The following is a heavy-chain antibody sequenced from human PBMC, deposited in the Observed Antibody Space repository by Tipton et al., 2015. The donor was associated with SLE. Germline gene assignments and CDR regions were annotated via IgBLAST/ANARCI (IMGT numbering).Heavy chain of an antibody. J-gene: IGHJ6*03. Sequence: TLSLTCTVSGGSISGYQWSWIRQSPQKGLEWIGYVYDIGTTNYNPSVMSRVIVSMDTSRNQVSLKLLSVTAADTAVYYCARGLSSLVGFYYYYYMDVWGKGTTVTVSS. V-gene: IGHV4-59*12. CDR3: ARGLSSLVGFYYYYYMDV. CDR2: VYDIGTT. CDR1: GGSISGYQ. D-gene: IGHD2-8*02.